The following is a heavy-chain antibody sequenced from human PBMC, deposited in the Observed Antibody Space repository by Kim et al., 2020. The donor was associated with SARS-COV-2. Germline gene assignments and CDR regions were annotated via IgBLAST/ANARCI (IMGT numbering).Heavy chain of an antibody. CDR2: IDGSGDNT. V-gene: IGHV3-23*01. CDR1: GFTFSSYV. Sequence: GGSLRLSCEASGFTFSSYVLNWVRQAPGKGLEWVSRIDGSGDNTDDADSVKGRFLVSRDNSKKTVYLQMNSLRAEDTAVYYCARDVVVQWGPLNHYYYY. CDR3: ARDVVVQWGPLNHYYYY. J-gene: IGHJ6*03. D-gene: IGHD2-21*01.